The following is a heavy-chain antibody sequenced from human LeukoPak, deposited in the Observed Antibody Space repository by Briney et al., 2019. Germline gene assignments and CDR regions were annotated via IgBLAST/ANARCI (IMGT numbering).Heavy chain of an antibody. CDR2: IYYRGST. Sequence: SETLSLTCTVSGGSISSGDYYWSWIRQPPGKGLEWIGYIYYRGSTYYNPSLKSRVTISVDTSKNQFSLKLSSVTAADTAVYYCARVGGRDIVVVPAAADYYMDVWGKGTTVTVSS. CDR3: ARVGGRDIVVVPAAADYYMDV. V-gene: IGHV4-30-4*08. D-gene: IGHD2-2*01. CDR1: GGSISSGDYY. J-gene: IGHJ6*03.